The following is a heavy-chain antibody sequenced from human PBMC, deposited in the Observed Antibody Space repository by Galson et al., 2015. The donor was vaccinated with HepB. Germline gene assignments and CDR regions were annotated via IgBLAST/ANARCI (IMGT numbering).Heavy chain of an antibody. J-gene: IGHJ3*02. D-gene: IGHD2-15*01. Sequence: SVKVSCKASGYTFTGYSMHWVRQAPGQGLEWMGWINPNSGGTNYAQKFQGRVTMTRDTSISTAYMELSRLRSDDTAVYYCAITRVATTLNDAFDIWGQGTMVTVSS. V-gene: IGHV1-2*02. CDR2: INPNSGGT. CDR3: AITRVATTLNDAFDI. CDR1: GYTFTGYS.